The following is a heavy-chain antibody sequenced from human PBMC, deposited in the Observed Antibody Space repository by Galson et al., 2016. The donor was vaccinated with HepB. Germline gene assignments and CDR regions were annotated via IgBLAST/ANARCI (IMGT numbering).Heavy chain of an antibody. Sequence: SETLSLTCAVSGCSISGYYWSWIRQSPGKGLDWLGYISYRGSTNYNPSLKSRVTISADTSKTQFSRKLPSVTAADPAVYYWARYDSSGFDHWGPGTLVTVSS. D-gene: IGHD3-22*01. CDR2: ISYRGST. CDR1: GCSISGYY. V-gene: IGHV4-59*01. CDR3: ARYDSSGFDH. J-gene: IGHJ1*01.